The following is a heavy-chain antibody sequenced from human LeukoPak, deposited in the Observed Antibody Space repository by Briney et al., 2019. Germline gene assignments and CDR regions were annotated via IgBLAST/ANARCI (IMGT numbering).Heavy chain of an antibody. V-gene: IGHV3-9*01. D-gene: IGHD2-2*01. J-gene: IGHJ4*02. CDR2: ISWNSGSI. Sequence: PGGSLRLSCAASGFTFDDYAMHWVRQAPGKGLEWVSGISWNSGSIGCADSVKGRFTISRDNSKNTLYLQMNSLRAEDTAVYYCAKDQHYCSSTSCYPHRFDYWGQGTLVTVSS. CDR1: GFTFDDYA. CDR3: AKDQHYCSSTSCYPHRFDY.